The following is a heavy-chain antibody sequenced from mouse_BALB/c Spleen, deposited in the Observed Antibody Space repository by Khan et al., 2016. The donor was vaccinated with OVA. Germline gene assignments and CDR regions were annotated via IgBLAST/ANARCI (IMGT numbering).Heavy chain of an antibody. CDR1: GYTFTDYN. Sequence: QIQLVQSGAELARPGASVKLSCKASGYTFTDYNINWVKQRTGQGLEWIGEIYPGSNNTYYNEKFKGKATLTADKSSSTAYMQLSSLTSEDSAVYFCAREWGGWFPYGGQGTLVTVSA. CDR3: AREWGGWFPY. CDR2: IYPGSNNT. J-gene: IGHJ3*01. V-gene: IGHV1-77*01.